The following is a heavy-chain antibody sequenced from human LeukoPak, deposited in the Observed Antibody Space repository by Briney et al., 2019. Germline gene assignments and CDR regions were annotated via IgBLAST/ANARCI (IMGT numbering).Heavy chain of an antibody. V-gene: IGHV4-59*01. J-gene: IGHJ4*02. D-gene: IGHD4-17*01. CDR1: GGSISSYY. Sequence: SETLSLTCTVSGGSISSYYWSWIRQPPGKGLEWIGYIYYSGSTNYNPSLKSRVTISVDTSKNQFSLKLSSVTAADTAVYYCARRGYGDPIDYWGQGTLVTVSS. CDR2: IYYSGST. CDR3: ARRGYGDPIDY.